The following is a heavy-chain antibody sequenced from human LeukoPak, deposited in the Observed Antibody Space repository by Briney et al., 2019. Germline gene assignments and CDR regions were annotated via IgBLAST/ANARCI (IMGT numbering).Heavy chain of an antibody. D-gene: IGHD1-14*01. CDR1: GFTFSSYW. J-gene: IGHJ4*02. Sequence: PGGSLRLSCAASGFTFSSYWMSWVRQAPGKGLEWVANIKQDGSETYSVDSVKGRFTISRDNSKNTLYLQMNSLRAEDTAVYYCARDSDPEQRGMYDFDYWGQGTLVTVSS. CDR2: IKQDGSET. V-gene: IGHV3-7*01. CDR3: ARDSDPEQRGMYDFDY.